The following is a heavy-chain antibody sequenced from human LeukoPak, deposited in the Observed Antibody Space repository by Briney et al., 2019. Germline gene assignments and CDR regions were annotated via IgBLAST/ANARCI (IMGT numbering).Heavy chain of an antibody. J-gene: IGHJ4*02. D-gene: IGHD3-10*01. CDR2: ISGSAGST. V-gene: IGHV3-23*01. Sequence: GGSLRLSCAASGFTFSSYAMSWVRQAPGKGLEWVSVISGSAGSTYYADSVKGRFTISGDNAKNSLYLQMNSLRVEDTAVYYCAKGIYGSGRRYFDYWGQGTLVTVSS. CDR1: GFTFSSYA. CDR3: AKGIYGSGRRYFDY.